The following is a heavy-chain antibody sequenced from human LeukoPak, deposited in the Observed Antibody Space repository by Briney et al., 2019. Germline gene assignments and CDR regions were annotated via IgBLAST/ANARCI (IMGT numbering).Heavy chain of an antibody. CDR3: ARGGGYSGYDLFYYYYYYGMDV. CDR1: GGSFSGYY. J-gene: IGHJ6*02. Sequence: PSETLSLTCAVYGGSFSGYYRSWIRQPPGKGLEWIGAINHSGSTNYNPSLKSRVTISVDTSKNQFSLKMSSVTAADTAVYYCARGGGYSGYDLFYYYYYYGMDVWGQGTTVTVSS. CDR2: INHSGST. D-gene: IGHD5-12*01. V-gene: IGHV4-34*01.